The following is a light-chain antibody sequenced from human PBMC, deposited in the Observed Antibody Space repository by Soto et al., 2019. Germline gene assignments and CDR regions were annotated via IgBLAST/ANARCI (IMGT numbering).Light chain of an antibody. V-gene: IGKV3-20*01. CDR3: QQYSSSPSIT. Sequence: EIVLTQSPGTLSLSPGERATLSCRASQSVSSGYLAWYQQKPGQAPRLLIYGASTRATGIPDRFSGSGSGTDFTLTISRLEPEDFAVYYCQQYSSSPSITFGQGTHWRL. J-gene: IGKJ5*01. CDR2: GAS. CDR1: QSVSSGY.